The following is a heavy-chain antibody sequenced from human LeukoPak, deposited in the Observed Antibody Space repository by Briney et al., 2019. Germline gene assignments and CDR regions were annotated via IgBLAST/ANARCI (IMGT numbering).Heavy chain of an antibody. CDR2: IYPSCNI. D-gene: IGHD5-24*01. J-gene: IGHJ4*02. CDR3: ARTFRSGDGYKVGYFDY. Sequence: PGGALGLPCAAAWFLFHNTYMMGFLQAARKGLEWVAPIYPSCNIYYADSVKGRFTISSDNSKNTLFLQMNSLRAEDTAIYYCARTFRSGDGYKVGYFDYWGQGTLVTVSS. CDR1: WFLFHNTY. V-gene: IGHV3-53*01.